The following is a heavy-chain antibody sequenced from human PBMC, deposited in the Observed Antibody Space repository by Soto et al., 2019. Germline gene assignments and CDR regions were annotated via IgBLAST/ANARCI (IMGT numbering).Heavy chain of an antibody. V-gene: IGHV4-30-4*01. D-gene: IGHD3-22*01. CDR1: GGSISSGDYY. Sequence: SETLSLTCTVSGGSISSGDYYWSWIRQPPGKGLEWIGYIYYSGSTYYNPSLKSRVTISVDTSKNQFSLKLSSVTAADTAVYYCASSNYDSSGYYPGYWGQGTLVTVSS. CDR3: ASSNYDSSGYYPGY. CDR2: IYYSGST. J-gene: IGHJ4*02.